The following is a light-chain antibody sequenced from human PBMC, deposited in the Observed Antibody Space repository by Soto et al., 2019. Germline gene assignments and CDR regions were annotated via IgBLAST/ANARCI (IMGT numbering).Light chain of an antibody. CDR1: QSVSNY. V-gene: IGKV3-11*01. CDR2: ETS. Sequence: EIVLTQSPATLSLSPGERATLSCRASQSVSNYLAWYLQKPGQAPRLLIYETSNRATGIPARFSGSGSETDFTLTISSLEPEDSAVYYCQQRSNWPPSTFGRGTRLEIK. CDR3: QQRSNWPPST. J-gene: IGKJ5*01.